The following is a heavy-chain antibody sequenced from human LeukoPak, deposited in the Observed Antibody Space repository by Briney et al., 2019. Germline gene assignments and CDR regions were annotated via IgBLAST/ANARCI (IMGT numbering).Heavy chain of an antibody. CDR3: AKDKDIVVVVAANYFDY. CDR1: GFTFSSYG. V-gene: IGHV3-30*18. J-gene: IGHJ4*02. CDR2: ISYDGSNK. D-gene: IGHD2-15*01. Sequence: QSGGSLRLSCAASGFTFSSYGMHWVRQAPGKGLEWVAVISYDGSNKYYADSVKGRFTISRDNSKNTLYLQMNSLRAEDTAVYYCAKDKDIVVVVAANYFDYWGQGTLVTVSS.